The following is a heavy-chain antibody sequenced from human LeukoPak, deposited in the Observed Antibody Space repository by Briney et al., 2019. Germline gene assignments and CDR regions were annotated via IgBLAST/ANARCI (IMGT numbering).Heavy chain of an antibody. CDR3: AKSRIAAPFDP. D-gene: IGHD6-6*01. Sequence: PSETLSLTCTVSGGSISSYYGSWIRQPAGKELEWIGRIYTSGSTNYNPTLKSRVTMSVDTSKNQFSLKLSSVTAADAGVYYCAKSRIAAPFDPWGQGTLVTVSS. CDR2: IYTSGST. V-gene: IGHV4-4*07. CDR1: GGSISSYY. J-gene: IGHJ5*02.